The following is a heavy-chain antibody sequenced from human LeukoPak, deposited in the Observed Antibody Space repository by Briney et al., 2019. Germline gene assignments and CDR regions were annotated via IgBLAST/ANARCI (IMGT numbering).Heavy chain of an antibody. Sequence: ASVKVSCKASGGTFSCYAISWVRQAPGQGLVWMGGIIPIFGTANYAQKFQGRVTITTDESTSTAYMELSSLRSEDTAVYYCARPLDTAMTPQAFDIWGQGTMVTVSS. CDR3: ARPLDTAMTPQAFDI. J-gene: IGHJ3*02. V-gene: IGHV1-69*05. CDR2: IIPIFGTA. CDR1: GGTFSCYA. D-gene: IGHD5-18*01.